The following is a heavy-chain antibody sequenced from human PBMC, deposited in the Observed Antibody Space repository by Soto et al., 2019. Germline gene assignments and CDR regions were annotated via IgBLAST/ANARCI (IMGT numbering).Heavy chain of an antibody. CDR1: GYTFTSYY. Sequence: GASVKVSCKASGYTFTSYYMHWVRQAPGQGLEWMGIINPSGGSTSYAQKFQGRVTMTRDTSTGTVYMELSSLRSEDTAVYYCARVSLQWLAWFDPWGQGTLVTVSS. CDR2: INPSGGST. J-gene: IGHJ5*02. CDR3: ARVSLQWLAWFDP. V-gene: IGHV1-46*03. D-gene: IGHD6-19*01.